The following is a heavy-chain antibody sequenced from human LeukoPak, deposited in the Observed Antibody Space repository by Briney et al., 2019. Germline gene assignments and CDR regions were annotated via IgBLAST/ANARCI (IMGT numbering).Heavy chain of an antibody. CDR1: GITFSSFG. D-gene: IGHD3-10*01. Sequence: GGSLRLSCAASGITFSSFGMHWARQAPGKGLEWLAIISYDGNNKYYADSVKGRFTISRDNSKNTVYLQMNSLRAEDTAVYYCAKDRYHYGSGTYPLDYWGQGTLVTVSS. J-gene: IGHJ4*02. CDR2: ISYDGNNK. V-gene: IGHV3-30*18. CDR3: AKDRYHYGSGTYPLDY.